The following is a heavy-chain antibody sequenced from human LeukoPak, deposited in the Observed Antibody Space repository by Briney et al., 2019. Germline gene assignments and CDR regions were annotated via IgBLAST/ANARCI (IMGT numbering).Heavy chain of an antibody. D-gene: IGHD6-13*01. V-gene: IGHV3-48*03. CDR3: ARYSSSWLYFDY. J-gene: IGHJ4*02. CDR1: GFTFSSYE. CDR2: ISSSGSTI. Sequence: GGSLRLSCAASGFTFSSYEMNWVRQAPGKGLEWVSYISSSGSTIYYADSVKGRFTISRDNAKNSLYLQMNSLRAEDTAVYYCARYSSSWLYFDYWGQGTLVTVSS.